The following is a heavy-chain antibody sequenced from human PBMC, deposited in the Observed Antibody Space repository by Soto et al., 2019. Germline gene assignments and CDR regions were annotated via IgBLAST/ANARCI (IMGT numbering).Heavy chain of an antibody. CDR1: GLTFSKYW. V-gene: IGHV3-7*03. D-gene: IGHD5-12*01. J-gene: IGHJ6*02. CDR3: ASVPGSPGYHGLDV. CDR2: IKHDGSEQ. Sequence: FLRLSCAASGLTFSKYWMTWVRQAPGKGLEWVANIKHDGSEQYYVGSVKGRFAISRDNAKNSLFLQMNSLRAEDTAVYYCASVPGSPGYHGLDVWGQGTTVTVSS.